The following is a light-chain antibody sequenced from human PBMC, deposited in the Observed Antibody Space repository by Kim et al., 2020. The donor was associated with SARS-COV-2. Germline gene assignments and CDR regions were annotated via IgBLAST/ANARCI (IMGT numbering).Light chain of an antibody. V-gene: IGLV3-1*01. J-gene: IGLJ2*01. CDR2: QDS. CDR3: QAWDSSTGVV. Sequence: SYELTQPPSVSVSPGQTASITCPGDKLGDKYACWYQQKPGQSPVLVIYQDSKRPSGIPERFSGPNSGNTATLTISGTQAMDEADYYCQAWDSSTGVVFG. CDR1: KLGDKY.